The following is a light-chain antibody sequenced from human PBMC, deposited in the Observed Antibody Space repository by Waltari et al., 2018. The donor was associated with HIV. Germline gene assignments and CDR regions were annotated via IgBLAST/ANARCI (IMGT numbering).Light chain of an antibody. Sequence: QSALTQPASVSGSPGQSLTISCTGTSSNVGSYNLVPWYQQHPGRAPKVMIYEVSKRPSGVSNRFSGSKSGNTASLTISGLQAEDEADYYCCSYTGSNPFLLFGGGTKLTVL. CDR3: CSYTGSNPFLL. J-gene: IGLJ2*01. CDR2: EVS. CDR1: SSNVGSYNL. V-gene: IGLV2-23*02.